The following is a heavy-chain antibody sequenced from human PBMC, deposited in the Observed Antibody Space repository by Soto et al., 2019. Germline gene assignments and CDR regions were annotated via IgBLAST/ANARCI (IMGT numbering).Heavy chain of an antibody. V-gene: IGHV1-69*13. CDR2: IIPIFGTA. D-gene: IGHD3-10*01. J-gene: IGHJ6*02. Sequence: SVKVSCKASGGTFSSYAISWVRQAPGQGLEWMGGIIPIFGTANYAQKFQGRVTITADESTSTAYMELSSLRSEDTAVYYCARRSSMVRGVIRGYYYYYGMDVWGQGTTVTVSS. CDR1: GGTFSSYA. CDR3: ARRSSMVRGVIRGYYYYYGMDV.